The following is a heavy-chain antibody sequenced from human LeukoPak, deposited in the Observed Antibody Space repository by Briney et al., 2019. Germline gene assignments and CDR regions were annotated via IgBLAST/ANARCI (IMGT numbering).Heavy chain of an antibody. V-gene: IGHV4-59*01. CDR2: IYYSGST. J-gene: IGHJ3*02. Sequence: SETLSLTCTVSGGSISSYYWSWMRQPPGKGLEWIGYIYYSGSTNYNPSLKSRVTISVDTSKNQFSLKLSSVTAADTAVYYCARMGELTTVTTAAFDIWGQGTMVTVSS. D-gene: IGHD4-17*01. CDR1: GGSISSYY. CDR3: ARMGELTTVTTAAFDI.